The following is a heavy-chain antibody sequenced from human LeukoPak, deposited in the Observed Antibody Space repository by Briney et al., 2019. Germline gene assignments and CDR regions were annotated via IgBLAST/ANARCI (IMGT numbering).Heavy chain of an antibody. CDR2: IRSKAYGGTT. D-gene: IGHD6-19*01. J-gene: IGHJ4*02. Sequence: GGSLRLSCTASGFTSGDYAMSWFRQAPGKGLEWVGFIRSKAYGGTTEYAASVKGRFTISRDDSKSIAYLQMNSLKTEDTAVYYCTRVWWETQWLVQGPKNFGYWGQGTLVTVSS. V-gene: IGHV3-49*03. CDR3: TRVWWETQWLVQGPKNFGY. CDR1: GFTSGDYA.